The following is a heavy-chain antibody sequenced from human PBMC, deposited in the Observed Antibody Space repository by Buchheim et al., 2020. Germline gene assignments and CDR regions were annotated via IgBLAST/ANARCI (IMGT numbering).Heavy chain of an antibody. V-gene: IGHV1-69*04. CDR1: GGTFSSYA. D-gene: IGHD3-3*01. CDR3: ARDYYDFWSGYPTQGWFDP. J-gene: IGHJ5*02. Sequence: QVQLVQSGAEVKKPGSSVKVSCKASGGTFSSYAISWVRQAPGQGLEWMGRIIPILGIANYAQKFQGRVTITADQSTSTAYMELSSLRSEDTAVYYCARDYYDFWSGYPTQGWFDPWGQGTL. CDR2: IIPILGIA.